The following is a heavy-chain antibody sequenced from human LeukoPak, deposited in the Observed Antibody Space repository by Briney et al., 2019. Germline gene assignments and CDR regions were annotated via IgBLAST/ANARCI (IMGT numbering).Heavy chain of an antibody. D-gene: IGHD3-10*01. J-gene: IGHJ4*02. CDR1: GYTFTSYG. CDR2: ISAHNGNT. CDR3: ARDLSFMVRGVLYFGY. V-gene: IGHV1-18*01. Sequence: ASVKVSCKASGYTFTSYGISWVRQAPGQGLEWMGWISAHNGNTNYAQKLQGRVTMTTDTSTSTAYMELRSLRSDDTAVYYCARDLSFMVRGVLYFGYWGQGTLVTVSS.